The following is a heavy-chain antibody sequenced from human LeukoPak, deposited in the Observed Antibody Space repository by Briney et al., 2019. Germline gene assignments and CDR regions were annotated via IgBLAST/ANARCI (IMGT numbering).Heavy chain of an antibody. V-gene: IGHV4-38-2*01. CDR1: GFTFSSYS. CDR3: ARGKSRGSHIDY. CDR2: IYHSGST. D-gene: IGHD1-26*01. Sequence: PGGSLRLSCAASGFTFSSYSMNWVRQPPGKGLEWIGSIYHSGSTYYNPSLKSRVTISISTSKNQFSLKLSSVTAADTAVYYCARGKSRGSHIDYWGQGTLVTVSS. J-gene: IGHJ4*02.